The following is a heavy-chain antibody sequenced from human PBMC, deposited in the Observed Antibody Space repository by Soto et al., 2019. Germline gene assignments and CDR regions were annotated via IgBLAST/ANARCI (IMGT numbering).Heavy chain of an antibody. CDR1: GFIFDDYV. CDR2: ISWNSGST. D-gene: IGHD3-22*01. Sequence: GGSLRLSCAASGFIFDDYVMHWVRQAPGKGLEWVSAISWNSGSTGYADSVKGRFTISRDNAKKSLYLQMNSLRAEDTAVYYRARDYYYDSSGYYAGFDYWGQGTLVTVSS. V-gene: IGHV3-9*01. J-gene: IGHJ4*02. CDR3: ARDYYYDSSGYYAGFDY.